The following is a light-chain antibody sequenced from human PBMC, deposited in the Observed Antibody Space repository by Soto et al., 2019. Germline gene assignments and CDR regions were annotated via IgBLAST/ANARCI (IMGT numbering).Light chain of an antibody. CDR1: SSNIGNNY. Sequence: QSVLTQPPSVSAAPGQKVTISCSGSSSNIGNNYVSWYQQLPGTAPKLLIYDSNKRPSGIPYRFSGSKSGTSATLGITGLQTGDEADYYCGTWDSSLSAVVFGGGTQLTVL. V-gene: IGLV1-51*01. CDR3: GTWDSSLSAVV. CDR2: DSN. J-gene: IGLJ2*01.